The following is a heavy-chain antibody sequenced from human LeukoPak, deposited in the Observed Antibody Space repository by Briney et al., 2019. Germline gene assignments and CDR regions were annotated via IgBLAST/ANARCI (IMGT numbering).Heavy chain of an antibody. Sequence: GGSLRLSCAASGFTFSSYAMSWVRQAPGKGLEWVSAISGSGGSTYYADSVKGRFTISRDNAKNSLYLQMNSLRAEDTAVYYCARVGGRHLNYYGSGSPPSYYYYYMDVWGKGTTVTISS. CDR2: ISGSGGST. J-gene: IGHJ6*03. CDR1: GFTFSSYA. CDR3: ARVGGRHLNYYGSGSPPSYYYYYMDV. D-gene: IGHD3-10*01. V-gene: IGHV3-23*01.